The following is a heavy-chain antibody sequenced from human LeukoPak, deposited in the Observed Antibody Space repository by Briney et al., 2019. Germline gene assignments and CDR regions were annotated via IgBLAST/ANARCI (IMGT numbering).Heavy chain of an antibody. D-gene: IGHD1-14*01. J-gene: IGHJ4*02. CDR2: LYSDGNT. V-gene: IGHV3-53*01. Sequence: GGCLRLSCAAARFTVITNDMTWVRQAQGKGLGWVSVLYSDGNTKDADSVQGRFTISRDNSKNTLYREMNSLSPDDTAVYYCARGVEPLAANTLAYWGQGTLVTVSS. CDR1: RFTVITND. CDR3: ARGVEPLAANTLAY.